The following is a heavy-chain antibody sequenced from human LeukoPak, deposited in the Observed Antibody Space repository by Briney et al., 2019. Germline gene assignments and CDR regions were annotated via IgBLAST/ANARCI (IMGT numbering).Heavy chain of an antibody. D-gene: IGHD3-10*01. V-gene: IGHV3-21*01. CDR1: GFTFSSYS. Sequence: GGSLRLSCAASGFTFSSYSINWVRQAPGKGLEWVSCVSSTSSFIYYADSVKGRFTISRDNAKNSLYLQMNSLRAEDTAVYYCARGLVTMVRGVILNWFDPWGQGTLVTVSS. CDR3: ARGLVTMVRGVILNWFDP. J-gene: IGHJ5*02. CDR2: VSSTSSFI.